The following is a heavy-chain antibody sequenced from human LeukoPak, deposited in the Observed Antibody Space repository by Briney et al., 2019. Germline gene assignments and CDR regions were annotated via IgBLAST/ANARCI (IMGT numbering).Heavy chain of an antibody. CDR1: EGTFSSYA. D-gene: IGHD3-3*01. CDR2: IIPIFGTA. V-gene: IGHV1-69*05. Sequence: SVKVSCKASEGTFSSYAISWVRQAPGQGLEWMGGIIPIFGTANYAQKFQGRVTITTDESTSTAYMELSSLRSEDTAVYYCASKYDFWSGYSIYYYMDVWGKGTTVTVSS. CDR3: ASKYDFWSGYSIYYYMDV. J-gene: IGHJ6*03.